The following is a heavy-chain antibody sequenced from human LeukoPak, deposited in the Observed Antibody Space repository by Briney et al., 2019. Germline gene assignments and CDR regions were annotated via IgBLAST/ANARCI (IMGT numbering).Heavy chain of an antibody. J-gene: IGHJ3*02. CDR2: ISTNGGST. D-gene: IGHD7-27*01. V-gene: IGHV3-64D*06. CDR1: GLTFSLYS. Sequence: PGGSLRLSCSASGLTFSLYSMDWVRQAPGKGLEYVSGISTNGGSTYYADSVKGRFTISRDNSKNTLYLQMSTLRAEDTSVYCCVTELGIGGFDIWGQGTMVTVSS. CDR3: VTELGIGGFDI.